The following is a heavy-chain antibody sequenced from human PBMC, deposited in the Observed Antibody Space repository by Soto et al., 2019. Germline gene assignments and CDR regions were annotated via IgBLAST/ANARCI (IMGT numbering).Heavy chain of an antibody. CDR1: GGSISSYY. CDR2: IYYSGST. J-gene: IGHJ4*02. CDR3: ARIIYPATFDY. V-gene: IGHV4-59*01. Sequence: SETLSLTCTVSGGSISSYYWSWIRQPPGKGLEWIGYIYYSGSTNYNPSLKSRVTISVDTSKNQLSLKLSSVTAADTAVYYCARIIYPATFDYWGQGTLVTVSS. D-gene: IGHD3-10*01.